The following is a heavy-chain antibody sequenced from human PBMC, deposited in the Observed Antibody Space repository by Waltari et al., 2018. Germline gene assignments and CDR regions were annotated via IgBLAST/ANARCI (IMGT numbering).Heavy chain of an antibody. Sequence: QVQLQESGPGLVKPSETLSLTCNVDGGSVSSYYWSWIRPPPGKGLEWIGYSYYSWSTNYNPSLKSRVTISVDTSKNQFSLKLSSVTAADTAVYYCAREIFGVVPYYGMDVWGQGTTVTVSS. CDR3: AREIFGVVPYYGMDV. J-gene: IGHJ6*02. D-gene: IGHD3-3*01. V-gene: IGHV4-59*02. CDR1: GGSVSSYY. CDR2: SYYSWST.